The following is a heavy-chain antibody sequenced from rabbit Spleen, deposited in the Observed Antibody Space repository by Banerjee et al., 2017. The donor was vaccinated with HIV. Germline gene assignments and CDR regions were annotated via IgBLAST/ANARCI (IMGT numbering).Heavy chain of an antibody. D-gene: IGHD3-1*01. J-gene: IGHJ4*01. CDR2: IYAGSSGTA. V-gene: IGHV1S45*01. CDR3: AIYMASVIGWNFNL. Sequence: EESGGDLVKPAGSLTLTCTASGFSFSSSYWICWVRQAPGKGLEWIVCIYAGSSGTACYANWAIARFTTSRTSSTTVTLQMTTVTAADSSTYCGAIYMASVIGWNFNLWGQGTLVTVS. CDR1: GFSFSSSYW.